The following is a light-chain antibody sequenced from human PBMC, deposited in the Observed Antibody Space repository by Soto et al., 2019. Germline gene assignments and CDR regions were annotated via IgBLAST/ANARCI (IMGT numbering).Light chain of an antibody. J-gene: IGKJ1*01. Sequence: EIAMTQSPATLSVSPGERATLSCRASQSVSSNLAWYQQKPGQAPRLLIYGPSTRATGIPSRFSGSASRTEFPLTSSSLQSEDCAVYYCQQYNNLPQTFGQGTKVEIK. V-gene: IGKV3-15*01. CDR2: GPS. CDR1: QSVSSN. CDR3: QQYNNLPQT.